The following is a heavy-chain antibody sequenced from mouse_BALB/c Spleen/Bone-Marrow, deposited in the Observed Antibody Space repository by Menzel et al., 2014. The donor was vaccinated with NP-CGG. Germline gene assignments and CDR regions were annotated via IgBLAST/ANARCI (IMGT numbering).Heavy chain of an antibody. CDR3: ARAPLLRLRNYFDY. CDR2: INPNTGYT. V-gene: IGHV1-7*01. D-gene: IGHD1-2*01. CDR1: GYTFTSNW. J-gene: IGHJ2*01. Sequence: QVQLQQPGAELAKPGASVKMSCKASGYTFTSNWMHWVKQRPGQGLEWIGYINPNTGYTEYNQKFKDKATLTADKSSSTAYMQLSSLTSEDSAVYYCARAPLLRLRNYFDYWGQGTTLIVSS.